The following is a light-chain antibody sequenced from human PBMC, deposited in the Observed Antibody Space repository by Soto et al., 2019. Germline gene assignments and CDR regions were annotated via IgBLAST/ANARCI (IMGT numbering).Light chain of an antibody. J-gene: IGKJ1*01. CDR1: QSVSTNN. Sequence: SVLTQSPGTLSSSPGERATLSCRASQSVSTNNLAWYQQKPGQAPRLLIYGASIRATGIPARFSGSGSGTDFTLTISSLEPEDFAVYYCQQRSNWPPWTFGQGTKVDIK. CDR3: QQRSNWPPWT. CDR2: GAS. V-gene: IGKV3-11*01.